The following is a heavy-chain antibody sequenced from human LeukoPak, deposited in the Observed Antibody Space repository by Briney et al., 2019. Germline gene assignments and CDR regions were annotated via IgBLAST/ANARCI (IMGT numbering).Heavy chain of an antibody. D-gene: IGHD3-22*01. CDR3: ARDRSGYYYH. J-gene: IGHJ5*02. V-gene: IGHV3-53*01. CDR2: IYSGGST. CDR1: GFTVSSNY. Sequence: GGSLRLSCAASGFTVSSNYMSWVRQAPGKGLEWVSVIYSGGSTYYADSVKGRFIISRDNSKNTLYLQMNSLRAEDTAVYYCARDRSGYYYHWGQGTLVTVSS.